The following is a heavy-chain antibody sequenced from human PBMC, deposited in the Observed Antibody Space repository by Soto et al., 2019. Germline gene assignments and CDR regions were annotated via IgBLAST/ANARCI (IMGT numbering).Heavy chain of an antibody. CDR1: GFTFSSYG. Sequence: QVQLVESGGGVVQPGRSLRLSCAASGFTFSSYGMHWVRQAPGKGLEWVAVIWYDGSNKYYADSVKGRFTISRDNSKNTLYLQMNSLRAEDTAVYYCARDQGYYDFWSGYYTETEGGYWGQGTLVTVSS. V-gene: IGHV3-33*01. D-gene: IGHD3-3*01. CDR2: IWYDGSNK. J-gene: IGHJ4*02. CDR3: ARDQGYYDFWSGYYTETEGGY.